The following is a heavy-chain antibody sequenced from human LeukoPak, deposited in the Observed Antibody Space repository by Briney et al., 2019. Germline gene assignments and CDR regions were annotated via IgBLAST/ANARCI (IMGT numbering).Heavy chain of an antibody. CDR2: INHSGST. J-gene: IGHJ4*02. CDR3: ARAYCSGGSCYSPGFDY. Sequence: SETLSLTCAVYGGSFSGYYWSWIRQPPGKGLEWIGEINHSGSTNYNPSLKSRVTISVDTSKNQFSLKLSSVTAADTAVYYCARAYCSGGSCYSPGFDYWGQGTLVTVSS. CDR1: GGSFSGYY. D-gene: IGHD2-15*01. V-gene: IGHV4-34*01.